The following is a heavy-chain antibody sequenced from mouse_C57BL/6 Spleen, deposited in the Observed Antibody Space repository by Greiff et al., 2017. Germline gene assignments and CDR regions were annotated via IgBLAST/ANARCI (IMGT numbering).Heavy chain of an antibody. V-gene: IGHV3-6*01. Sequence: EVKLMESGPGLVKPSQSLSLTCSVTGCSITSGYYWNWIRQFPGNKLEWMGYISYDGSNNYNPSLKNRISITRDTSKNQFFLKLNSVTTEDTATYYCARSAMVTTRAWFAYWGQGTLVTVSA. D-gene: IGHD2-2*01. J-gene: IGHJ3*01. CDR2: ISYDGSN. CDR1: GCSITSGYY. CDR3: ARSAMVTTRAWFAY.